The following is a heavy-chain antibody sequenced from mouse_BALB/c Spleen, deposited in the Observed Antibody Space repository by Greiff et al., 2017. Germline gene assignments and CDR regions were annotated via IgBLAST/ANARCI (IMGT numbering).Heavy chain of an antibody. D-gene: IGHD4-1*02. CDR2: IYPGNVNT. Sequence: QVQLQQSGPELVKPGASVRISCKASGYTFTSYYIHWVKQRPGQGLEWIGWIYPGNVNTKYNEKFKGKATLTADKSSSTAYMQLSSLTSEDSAVYFCARSSQLANYFDYWGQGTTLTVSS. V-gene: IGHV1S56*01. CDR3: ARSSQLANYFDY. J-gene: IGHJ2*01. CDR1: GYTFTSYY.